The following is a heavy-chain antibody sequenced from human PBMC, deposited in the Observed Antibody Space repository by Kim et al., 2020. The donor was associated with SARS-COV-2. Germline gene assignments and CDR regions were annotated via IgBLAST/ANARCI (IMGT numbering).Heavy chain of an antibody. CDR2: ISFGGVT. Sequence: GGSLRLSCAASGFTFSNYAVSWVRQAPGKGLEWVSAISFGGVTDYAAAVRGRFTTSRDNPKSTVYLQMNSLRAEDTAVYYCAGNCGTTSRSDDYWGQGT. J-gene: IGHJ4*02. V-gene: IGHV3-23*01. CDR3: AGNCGTTSRSDDY. D-gene: IGHD2-2*01. CDR1: GFTFSNYA.